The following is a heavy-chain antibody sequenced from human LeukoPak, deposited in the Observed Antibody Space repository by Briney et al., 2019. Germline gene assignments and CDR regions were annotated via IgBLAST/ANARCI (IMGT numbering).Heavy chain of an antibody. CDR3: ARVYYDSSGSPGNAFDI. J-gene: IGHJ3*02. CDR2: INPNSGGT. D-gene: IGHD3-22*01. Sequence: ASVKVSCKASGYTFTGYYMHWVRQAPGQGLEWMGWINPNSGGTNYAQKFQGWVTMTRDTSISTAYMELSRLRSDDTAAYYCARVYYDSSGSPGNAFDIWGQGTMVTVSP. CDR1: GYTFTGYY. V-gene: IGHV1-2*04.